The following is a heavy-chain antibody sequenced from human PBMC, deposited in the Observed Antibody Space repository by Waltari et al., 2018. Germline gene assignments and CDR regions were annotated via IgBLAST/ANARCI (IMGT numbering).Heavy chain of an antibody. CDR1: GGSFSGYY. Sequence: QVQLQQWGAGLLKPSETLSLTCAVYGGSFSGYYWSWIRQSPGKGLEWIGEINHSGSTNYNPSLKSRVTISVDTSKNQFSLKLSSVTAADTAVYYCARYGFGEFIYYYYMDVWGKGTTVTVSS. V-gene: IGHV4-34*01. D-gene: IGHD3-10*01. CDR2: INHSGST. CDR3: ARYGFGEFIYYYYMDV. J-gene: IGHJ6*03.